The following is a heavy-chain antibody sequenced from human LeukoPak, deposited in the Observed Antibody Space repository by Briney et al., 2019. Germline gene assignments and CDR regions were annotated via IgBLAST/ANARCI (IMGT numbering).Heavy chain of an antibody. J-gene: IGHJ6*04. V-gene: IGHV4-38-2*02. D-gene: IGHD2-2*01. Sequence: SETLSLTCAVSGYSISSGYYWGWIRQPPGKGLEWIGSIYHSGSTYYNPSLKSRVTISVDTSKNQSSLKLSSVTAADTAVYYCARDRWVVVVPGSITYYYGMDVWGKGTTVTVSS. CDR2: IYHSGST. CDR1: GYSISSGYY. CDR3: ARDRWVVVVPGSITYYYGMDV.